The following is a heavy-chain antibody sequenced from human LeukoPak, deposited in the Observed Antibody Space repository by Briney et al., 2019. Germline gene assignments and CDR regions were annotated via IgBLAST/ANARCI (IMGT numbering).Heavy chain of an antibody. CDR1: GYTFNSHG. D-gene: IGHD3-22*01. CDR2: INTYNGNT. J-gene: IGHJ4*02. V-gene: IGHV1-18*01. Sequence: ASVKVSCKSSGYTFNSHGISWVRQAPGQGLEWMAWINTYNGNTYYAKKFQGRVTMTTDTSTSTAYMELRSLRSDDTAVYYCARDRGDGGYYDSSGYYSTPNFEYWGQGTLVTVSS. CDR3: ARDRGDGGYYDSSGYYSTPNFEY.